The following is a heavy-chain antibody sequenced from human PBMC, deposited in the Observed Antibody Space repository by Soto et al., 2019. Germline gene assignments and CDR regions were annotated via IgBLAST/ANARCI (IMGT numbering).Heavy chain of an antibody. Sequence: ASVKVSCKASGGTFSSYAISWVRQAPGQGLEWMGGIIPIFGTANYAQKFQGRVTITADESTSTAYMELSSLRSEDTAVYYCATLPTITGTTLSPWGQGTLVTVSS. CDR1: GGTFSSYA. J-gene: IGHJ5*02. D-gene: IGHD1-7*01. CDR2: IIPIFGTA. CDR3: ATLPTITGTTLSP. V-gene: IGHV1-69*13.